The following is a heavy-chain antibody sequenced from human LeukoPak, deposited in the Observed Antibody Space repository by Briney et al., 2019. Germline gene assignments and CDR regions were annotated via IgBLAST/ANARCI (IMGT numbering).Heavy chain of an antibody. J-gene: IGHJ4*02. D-gene: IGHD2-2*01. Sequence: SQTLSLTCTVPGGSISSGDYYWSWIRQPPGKGLEWIGYIYYSGSTYYNPSLKSRVTISVDTSKNQFSLKLSSVTAADTAVYYCARGAVPAAISLWGQGTLVTVSS. V-gene: IGHV4-30-4*01. CDR2: IYYSGST. CDR1: GGSISSGDYY. CDR3: ARGAVPAAISL.